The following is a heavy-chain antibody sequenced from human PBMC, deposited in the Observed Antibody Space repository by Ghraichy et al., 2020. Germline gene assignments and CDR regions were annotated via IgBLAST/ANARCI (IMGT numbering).Heavy chain of an antibody. CDR1: GFTFSSFG. Sequence: GESLNISCAASGFTFSSFGMHWVRQAPGKGLDWVSFIRYDGINKYYADSVKGRFTISRDNSENTLFLLMNSLRAEDTAVYYCAKIKATPSGWTEGAFDIWGQGTMVTVSS. CDR2: IRYDGINK. V-gene: IGHV3-30*02. D-gene: IGHD6-19*01. J-gene: IGHJ3*02. CDR3: AKIKATPSGWTEGAFDI.